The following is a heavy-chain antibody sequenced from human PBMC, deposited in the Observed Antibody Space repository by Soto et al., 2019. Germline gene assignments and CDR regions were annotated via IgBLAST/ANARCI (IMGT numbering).Heavy chain of an antibody. CDR1: GFTFNTFA. D-gene: IGHD6-19*01. J-gene: IGHJ4*02. Sequence: GGSLRLSCVTSGFTFNTFAMSWVRRAPGKGLEWVSAISISGDRTYYADSVKGRFFISRDNSNNTLFLRVSSLRVEDTATYYCAKAGSSGWRHYFHHWGQGTPVTVYS. CDR3: AKAGSSGWRHYFHH. V-gene: IGHV3-23*01. CDR2: ISISGDRT.